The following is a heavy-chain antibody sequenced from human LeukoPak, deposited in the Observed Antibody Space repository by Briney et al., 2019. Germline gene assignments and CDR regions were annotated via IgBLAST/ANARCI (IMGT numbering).Heavy chain of an antibody. CDR2: IYYSGST. V-gene: IGHV4-4*07. Sequence: SETLSLTCTVSGGSISGYYWSWIRQPAGKGLEWIGSIYYSGSTYYNPSLKSRVTISVDTSKNQFSLKLSSVTAADTAVYYCARDMAALTGQLFSMADKGGFDYWGQGTLVTVSS. CDR1: GGSISGYY. J-gene: IGHJ4*02. CDR3: ARDMAALTGQLFSMADKGGFDY. D-gene: IGHD6-6*01.